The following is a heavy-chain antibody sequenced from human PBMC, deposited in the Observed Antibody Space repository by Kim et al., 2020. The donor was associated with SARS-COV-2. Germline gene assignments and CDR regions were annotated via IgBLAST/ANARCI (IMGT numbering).Heavy chain of an antibody. CDR3: ARNSGGRCYFPADV. V-gene: IGHV3-23*01. CDR1: GFTFSNYA. Sequence: GGSLRLSCAASGFTFSNYAMNWVRQAPGRGLEWVSVISGSADTTYFADSVRGRFTISRDDSKNTLYLQMNSLRAEDTAIYYCARNSGGRCYFPADVWG. J-gene: IGHJ6*02. D-gene: IGHD2-15*01. CDR2: ISGSADTT.